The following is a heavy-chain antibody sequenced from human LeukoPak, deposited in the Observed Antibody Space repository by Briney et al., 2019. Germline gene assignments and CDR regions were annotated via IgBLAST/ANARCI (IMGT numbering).Heavy chain of an antibody. CDR2: INHSGST. V-gene: IGHV4-34*01. Sequence: SETLSLTCAVYGGSFSGYYWSWIRQPPGKGLEWIGEINHSGSTNYNPSLKSRVTISVDTSKNQFFLKLSSVTAADTAVYYCARRGIAAAFDYWGQGTLVTVSS. D-gene: IGHD6-13*01. CDR1: GGSFSGYY. CDR3: ARRGIAAAFDY. J-gene: IGHJ4*02.